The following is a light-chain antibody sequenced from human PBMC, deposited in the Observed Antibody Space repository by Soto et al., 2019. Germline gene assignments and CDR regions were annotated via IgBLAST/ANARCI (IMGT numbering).Light chain of an antibody. CDR2: GAS. Sequence: DIQMTQSPSSLSASVGDRGSITCRASQGISKYLAWYQQKPGKVPKLLIYGASTLQSGVPSRFSGSGSGTDFTLTITSLQPEDVATYYCQKYNSAPHTFGQGTKLEIK. CDR1: QGISKY. V-gene: IGKV1-27*01. J-gene: IGKJ2*01. CDR3: QKYNSAPHT.